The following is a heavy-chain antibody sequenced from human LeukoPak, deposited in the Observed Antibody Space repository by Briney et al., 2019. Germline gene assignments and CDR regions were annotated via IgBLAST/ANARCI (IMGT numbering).Heavy chain of an antibody. J-gene: IGHJ4*02. CDR2: IWYDGSNK. CDR1: GFTFSSYG. V-gene: IGHV3-33*03. CDR3: ASFSGYRPGFDY. D-gene: IGHD5-12*01. Sequence: PGGSLRLSCAASGFTFSSYGMHWVRQAPGKGLEWVAVIWYDGSNKYYADSVKGRFTISRDNAKNSLYLQMNSLRAEDTAVYYCASFSGYRPGFDYWGQGTLVTVSS.